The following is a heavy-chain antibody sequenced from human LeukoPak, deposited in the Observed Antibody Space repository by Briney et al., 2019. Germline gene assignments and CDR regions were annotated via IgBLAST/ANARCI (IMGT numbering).Heavy chain of an antibody. CDR3: AKAGDYGGNLYYYYGMDV. CDR1: GFTFSSYA. Sequence: GGSLRLSCGASGFTFSSYAMSWVRQAPGKGLEWVSAISGSGSSTYYADSVKGRFTISRDNSKNTLYLQMNSLRAEDTAVYFCAKAGDYGGNLYYYYGMDVWGQGTTVTVSS. CDR2: ISGSGSST. J-gene: IGHJ6*02. D-gene: IGHD4-23*01. V-gene: IGHV3-23*01.